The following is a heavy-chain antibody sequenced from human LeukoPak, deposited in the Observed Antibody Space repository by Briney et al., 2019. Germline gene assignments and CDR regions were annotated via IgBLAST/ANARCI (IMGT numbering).Heavy chain of an antibody. CDR1: GYSFTSYW. V-gene: IGHV5-51*01. CDR3: ARSPYCSGGSCYCDY. D-gene: IGHD2-15*01. Sequence: GESLKISCKGSGYSFTSYWIGWVRQLPGRGLEWMGIIYPGDSDTRYSPPFQGQVTISADKSISTAYLQWSSLKASDTAMYYCARSPYCSGGSCYCDYWGQGTLVTVSS. CDR2: IYPGDSDT. J-gene: IGHJ4*02.